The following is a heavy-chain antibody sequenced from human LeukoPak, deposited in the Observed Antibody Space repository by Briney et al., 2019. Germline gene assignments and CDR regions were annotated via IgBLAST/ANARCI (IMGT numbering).Heavy chain of an antibody. Sequence: SGTLSLTCAVSGGSISNSNWWTWVRQPPGKGLEWIGEIHHSGGPNYNPSLKSRVTISIDKSKNQFSLKLSSVTAADTAVYYCARVGSWFDPWGQGTLVTVSS. CDR3: ARVGSWFDP. V-gene: IGHV4-4*02. CDR1: GGSISNSNW. J-gene: IGHJ5*02. CDR2: IHHSGGP.